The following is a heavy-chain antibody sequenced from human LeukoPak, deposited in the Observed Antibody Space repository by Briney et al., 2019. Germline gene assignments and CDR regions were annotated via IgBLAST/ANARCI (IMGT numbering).Heavy chain of an antibody. Sequence: GGSLRLSCAASGFTVTNNYMSWVRQAPGKGLEWVSVIYAGGITSYADSVKGRFTISRDSSKNTLYLQMNSLRAEDTAVYYCARERNASGTRYGMDVWGQGTTVTVSS. D-gene: IGHD3-10*01. CDR2: IYAGGIT. J-gene: IGHJ6*02. CDR1: GFTVTNNY. V-gene: IGHV3-66*01. CDR3: ARERNASGTRYGMDV.